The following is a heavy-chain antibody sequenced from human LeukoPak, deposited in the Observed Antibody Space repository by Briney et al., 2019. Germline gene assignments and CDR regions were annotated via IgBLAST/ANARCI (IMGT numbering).Heavy chain of an antibody. V-gene: IGHV3-23*01. J-gene: IGHJ4*02. D-gene: IGHD2-15*01. CDR1: GFPFSSYA. Sequence: GGSLRLSCSASGFPFSSYAMHRVRQAPGKGLEYVSAISDSGGSTYYADSVKGRFTISRDNSKNTLYLQMNSLRAEDTAVYYCAKGTPSLYTSYFDYWGQGTLVTVSS. CDR3: AKGTPSLYTSYFDY. CDR2: ISDSGGST.